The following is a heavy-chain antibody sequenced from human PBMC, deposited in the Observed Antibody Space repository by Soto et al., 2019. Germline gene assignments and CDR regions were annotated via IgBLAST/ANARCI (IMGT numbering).Heavy chain of an antibody. CDR2: IYYSGST. Sequence: SETLSLTCTVSGGSISSSSYYWGWIRQPPGKGLEWIGSIYYSGSTYYNPSLKSRVTISVDTSKNQFSLKLSSVTAAETAVYYCERTGASYRSYYYGMDLWGQGTTVTVSS. D-gene: IGHD1-26*01. V-gene: IGHV4-39*01. CDR3: ERTGASYRSYYYGMDL. CDR1: GGSISSSSYY. J-gene: IGHJ6*02.